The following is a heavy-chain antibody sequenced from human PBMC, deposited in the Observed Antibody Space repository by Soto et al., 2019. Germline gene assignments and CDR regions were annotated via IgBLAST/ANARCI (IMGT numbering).Heavy chain of an antibody. CDR3: VRDDGTMTLVRGARTQFDY. V-gene: IGHV3-7*01. Sequence: EVQLVESGGGLVQPGGSLRLSCVASGFTFSSYYMSWVRQAPGKGLEWVANIRHDGSGQFYVDSVKGRFTISRDNAQNSLHLQMNSLRAEDTAVYYCVRDDGTMTLVRGARTQFDYWGQGTLVTVSS. CDR2: IRHDGSGQ. CDR1: GFTFSSYY. D-gene: IGHD3-10*01. J-gene: IGHJ4*02.